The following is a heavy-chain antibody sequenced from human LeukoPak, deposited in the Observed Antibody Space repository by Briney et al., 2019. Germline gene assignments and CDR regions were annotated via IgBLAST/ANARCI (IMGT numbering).Heavy chain of an antibody. J-gene: IGHJ5*02. CDR3: ASLTTGYCSSTSCQKNWFDP. CDR2: IYYSGST. V-gene: IGHV4-39*01. CDR1: GGSISSSSYY. Sequence: SETLSLTCTVSGGSISSSSYYWGWIRQPPGKGLEWIGSIYYSGSTYYNPSLKSRVTISVDTSKTQFSLKLSSVTAADTAVYYCASLTTGYCSSTSCQKNWFDPWGQGTLVTVSS. D-gene: IGHD2-2*01.